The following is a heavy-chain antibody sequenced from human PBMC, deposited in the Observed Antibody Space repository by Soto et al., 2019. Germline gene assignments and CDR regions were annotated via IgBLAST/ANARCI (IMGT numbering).Heavy chain of an antibody. D-gene: IGHD2-15*01. CDR1: GFTFSSYV. V-gene: IGHV3-23*01. Sequence: EVQLLESGGNLVQPGGSLRLSCAASGFTFSSYVMSWVRQAPGKGLEWVSTISGSGASIYDADSVKGRFTISRDNSKNTVYLQMNSLRAEETAVYYCAKDGLGSCTGGTCYGSDYWGQGTLVTVSS. CDR2: ISGSGASI. J-gene: IGHJ4*02. CDR3: AKDGLGSCTGGTCYGSDY.